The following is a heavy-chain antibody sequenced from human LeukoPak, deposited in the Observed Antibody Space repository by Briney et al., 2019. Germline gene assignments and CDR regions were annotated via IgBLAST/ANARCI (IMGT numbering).Heavy chain of an antibody. Sequence: GSSVKVSCKASGGTFSSYAISWVRQAPGQGLEWMGGIIPIFGTANYAQKFQGRVTITADKSTSTAYMELSSLRSEDTAVYYCARDITMVRGVLDYWGQGTLVTVSS. D-gene: IGHD3-10*01. CDR2: IIPIFGTA. CDR3: ARDITMVRGVLDY. V-gene: IGHV1-69*06. CDR1: GGTFSSYA. J-gene: IGHJ4*02.